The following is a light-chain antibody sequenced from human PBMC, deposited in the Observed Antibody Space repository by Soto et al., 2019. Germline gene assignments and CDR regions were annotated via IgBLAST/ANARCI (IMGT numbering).Light chain of an antibody. Sequence: EIMMTQSPATLSVSPGERATLSCRASQSVSSSLAWYQQKPGQAPRLLIYGASSRATGIPDRFSGSGSGTDFTLTISRLEPEDFAVYYCQQYGSSPVTFGPGTKVDIK. J-gene: IGKJ3*01. CDR2: GAS. CDR1: QSVSSS. CDR3: QQYGSSPVT. V-gene: IGKV3-20*01.